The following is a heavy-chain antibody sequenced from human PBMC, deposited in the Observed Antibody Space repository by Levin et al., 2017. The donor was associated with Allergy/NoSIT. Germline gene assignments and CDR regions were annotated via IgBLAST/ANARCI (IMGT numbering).Heavy chain of an antibody. CDR2: ITTYNGNT. CDR1: GYTFTSYG. Sequence: GESLKISCKASGYTFTSYGISWVRQAPGQGLEWMGWITTYNGNTNYAQKFQGRVTMTTDTSTSTAYMELRSVRSDDTAVYFCARVEVVQDGSGANWFDPWGQGTLVTVSS. CDR3: ARVEVVQDGSGANWFDP. V-gene: IGHV1-18*01. J-gene: IGHJ5*02. D-gene: IGHD3-10*01.